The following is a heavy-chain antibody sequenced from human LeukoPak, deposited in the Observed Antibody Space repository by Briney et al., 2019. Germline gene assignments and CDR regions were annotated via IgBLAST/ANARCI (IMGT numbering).Heavy chain of an antibody. CDR1: GFTFSSYW. D-gene: IGHD3-22*01. Sequence: TGGSLRLSCAASGFTFSSYWMSWVRQAPGKGLEWVANIKPDGSQKNCVDSVKGRFTISRDNAKNALYLQMYSLRAEDTAVYYCARGDYYYDGTTYFNDAFDIWGQGTMVTVSS. V-gene: IGHV3-7*01. CDR2: IKPDGSQK. CDR3: ARGDYYYDGTTYFNDAFDI. J-gene: IGHJ3*02.